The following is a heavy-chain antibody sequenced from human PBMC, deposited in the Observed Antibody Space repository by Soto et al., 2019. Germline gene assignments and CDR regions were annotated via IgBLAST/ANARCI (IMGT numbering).Heavy chain of an antibody. Sequence: DVQLVESGGVVVQPGGSLRLSCAASGFTFDDYTMHWVRQAPGKGLEWVSLISRDGGSTYYADSVKGRFTISRDNSKNSLYLQMNSLRTEDTALYYCAKDIMVRGVIYPPDYWGQGTLVTVSS. V-gene: IGHV3-43*01. D-gene: IGHD3-10*01. CDR1: GFTFDDYT. CDR2: ISRDGGST. CDR3: AKDIMVRGVIYPPDY. J-gene: IGHJ4*02.